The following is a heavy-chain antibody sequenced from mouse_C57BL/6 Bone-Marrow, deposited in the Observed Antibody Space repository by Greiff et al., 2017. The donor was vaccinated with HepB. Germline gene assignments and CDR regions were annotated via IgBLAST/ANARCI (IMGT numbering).Heavy chain of an antibody. CDR2: IYPGDGDT. CDR3: ARWTMVTTLSFDY. CDR1: GYSFSSSW. Sequence: QVQLQQSGPELVQPGASVKISCKASGYSFSSSWMNWVKQRPGKGLEWIGRIYPGDGDTNYNGKFKGKATLTADKSSSTSYMQLSSLTSEDSAVYYCARWTMVTTLSFDYWGQGTTLTVSS. J-gene: IGHJ2*01. V-gene: IGHV1-82*01. D-gene: IGHD2-2*01.